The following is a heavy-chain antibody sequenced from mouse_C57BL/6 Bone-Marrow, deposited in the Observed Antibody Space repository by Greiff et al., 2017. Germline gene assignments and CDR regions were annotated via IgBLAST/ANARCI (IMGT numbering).Heavy chain of an antibody. CDR2: IYPGSGST. J-gene: IGHJ3*01. CDR3: ARWIYYYGSSYGFAY. V-gene: IGHV1-55*01. D-gene: IGHD1-1*01. CDR1: GYTFTSYW. Sequence: VKLQESGAELVKPGASVKMSCKASGYTFTSYWITWVKQRPGQGLEWIGDIYPGSGSTNYNEKFKSKATLTVDTSSSTAYMQLSSLTSEDSAVYYCARWIYYYGSSYGFAYWGQGTLVTVSA.